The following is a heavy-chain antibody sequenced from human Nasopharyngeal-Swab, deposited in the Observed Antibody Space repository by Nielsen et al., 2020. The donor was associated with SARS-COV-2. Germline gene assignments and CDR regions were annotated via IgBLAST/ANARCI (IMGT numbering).Heavy chain of an antibody. CDR1: GGSISSGDYS. CDR2: IHYSGST. D-gene: IGHD1-26*01. CDR3: ARDEVGPGY. J-gene: IGHJ4*02. V-gene: IGHV4-30-4*01. Sequence: LRLSCTVSGGSISSGDYSWTWIRQPPGKGLEWIASIHYSGSTSYNPSLGSRVTISVDTSNNQFSLMLTSVTAADTAVYYCARDEVGPGYWGQGTLVSVSS.